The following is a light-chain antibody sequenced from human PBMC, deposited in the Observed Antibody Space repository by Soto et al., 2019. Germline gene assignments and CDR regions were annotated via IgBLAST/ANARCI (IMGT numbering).Light chain of an antibody. CDR2: DAS. CDR1: QSVSSY. CDR3: QQRSHWPPA. V-gene: IGKV3-11*01. Sequence: EIVLTQSPATLSLSPGERATLSCRASQSVSSYLAWYQQKPGQAPRLLIYDASNRATGIPARFSGSGSGTDFAITISSLEPEDFAVYYFQQRSHWPPAFGQGTKVEIK. J-gene: IGKJ2*01.